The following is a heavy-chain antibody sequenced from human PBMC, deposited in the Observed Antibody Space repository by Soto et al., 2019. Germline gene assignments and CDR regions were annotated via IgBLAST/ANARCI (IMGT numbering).Heavy chain of an antibody. J-gene: IGHJ6*02. CDR3: ARAITIFGVVISPGMDV. Sequence: PGGSLILSCAASGFTFSSYSMHWVRQAPGKGLEWVAVISYDGSNKYYADSVKGRFTISRDNSKNTLYLQMNSLRAEDTAVYYCARAITIFGVVISPGMDVWGQGTTVTVSS. V-gene: IGHV3-30-3*01. CDR2: ISYDGSNK. CDR1: GFTFSSYS. D-gene: IGHD3-3*01.